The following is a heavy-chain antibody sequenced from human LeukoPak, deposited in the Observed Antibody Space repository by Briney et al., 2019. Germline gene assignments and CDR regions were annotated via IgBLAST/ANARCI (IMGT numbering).Heavy chain of an antibody. CDR1: GFTFSSYA. V-gene: IGHV3-23*01. Sequence: GGSLRLSCAASGFTFSSYAMSWVRQAPGKGLEWVSAISGSGGSTYYADSVKGRFTISRDNSKNTLYLQMNSLRAEDTAVYYCAKPLSITHFEMTYYYYYGMDVWGQGTTVTVSS. CDR3: AKPLSITHFEMTYYYYYGMDV. D-gene: IGHD3-3*02. CDR2: ISGSGGST. J-gene: IGHJ6*02.